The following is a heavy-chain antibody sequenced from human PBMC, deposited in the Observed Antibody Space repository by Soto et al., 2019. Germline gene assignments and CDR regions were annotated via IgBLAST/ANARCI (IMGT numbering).Heavy chain of an antibody. CDR3: AKGGDYDFWSAHYYYYGMDV. CDR2: ISGSGGST. Sequence: GGSLRLSCAASGFTFSSYAMSWVRQAPGKGLEWVSAISGSGGSTYYADSVKGRFTISRDNSKNTLYLQMNSLRAEDTAVYYCAKGGDYDFWSAHYYYYGMDVWGQGTTVSISS. CDR1: GFTFSSYA. V-gene: IGHV3-23*01. J-gene: IGHJ6*02. D-gene: IGHD3-3*01.